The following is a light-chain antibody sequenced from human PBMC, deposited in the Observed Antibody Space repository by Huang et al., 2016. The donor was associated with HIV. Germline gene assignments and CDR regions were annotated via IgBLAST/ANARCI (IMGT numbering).Light chain of an antibody. CDR2: GAS. J-gene: IGKJ5*01. Sequence: DIEMTQSPSSVSASVGDRVTITGRASQDIRTSLAWFQQKPGNAPTSLIYGASTLQKGVPSKFSGSGSGTDFTLTISSLQPEDFAIYYCQQYKSYPITFGQGTRLEMK. CDR3: QQYKSYPIT. CDR1: QDIRTS. V-gene: IGKV1-16*02.